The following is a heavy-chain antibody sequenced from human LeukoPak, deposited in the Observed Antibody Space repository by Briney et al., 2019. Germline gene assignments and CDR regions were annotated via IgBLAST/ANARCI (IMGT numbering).Heavy chain of an antibody. Sequence: GGSLRLSCAASGFTFSSYAMHWVRQAPGKGLEWVAVISYDGSNKYYADSVKGRFTISRDNSKNTLYLQMNSLRAEDTAVYYCARDRPYDGCLDYWGQGTLVTVSS. D-gene: IGHD3-16*01. CDR2: ISYDGSNK. V-gene: IGHV3-30*04. J-gene: IGHJ4*02. CDR1: GFTFSSYA. CDR3: ARDRPYDGCLDY.